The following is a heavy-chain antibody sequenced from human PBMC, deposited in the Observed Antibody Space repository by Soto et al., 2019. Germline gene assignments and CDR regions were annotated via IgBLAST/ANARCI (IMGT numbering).Heavy chain of an antibody. J-gene: IGHJ3*02. V-gene: IGHV5-51*01. D-gene: IGHD3-3*01. CDR1: GYSFTSYW. CDR3: ARQTSRFFGVVIMPHDAFDI. Sequence: GESLKISCKGSGYSFTSYWIGWVRQMPGKGLEWMGIIYPGDSDTRYSPSFQGQVPISADKSISTASLQWSSLKASDTAMYYCARQTSRFFGVVIMPHDAFDIWGQGTMVTVSS. CDR2: IYPGDSDT.